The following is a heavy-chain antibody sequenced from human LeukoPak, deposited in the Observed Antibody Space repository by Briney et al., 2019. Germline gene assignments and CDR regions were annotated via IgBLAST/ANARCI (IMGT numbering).Heavy chain of an antibody. Sequence: GASVKLSCKASGSTFTGYYIHWVRQAPGQGLEYMGWINPNSGGTNYAQKFQGRVTMTRDTSISTAYMELSRLRSDDTAVYYCARDLYQWLPSTRPRDYYYYMDVWGEGTTVTVSS. CDR1: GSTFTGYY. CDR3: ARDLYQWLPSTRPRDYYYYMDV. J-gene: IGHJ6*03. V-gene: IGHV1-2*02. CDR2: INPNSGGT. D-gene: IGHD6-19*01.